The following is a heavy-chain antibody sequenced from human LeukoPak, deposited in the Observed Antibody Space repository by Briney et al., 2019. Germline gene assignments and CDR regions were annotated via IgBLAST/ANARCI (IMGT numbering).Heavy chain of an antibody. J-gene: IGHJ6*02. V-gene: IGHV4-59*08. CDR3: ARKPPSGPGYYYIYGMDV. Sequence: PSETLSLTCTVSGGSISSYYWSWMRQPPGKGLEWIGYIYYSGSTNYNPSLKSRVTISVDTSKNQFSLKLSSVTAADTAVYYCARKPPSGPGYYYIYGMDVWGQGTTVTVSS. CDR2: IYYSGST. CDR1: GGSISSYY.